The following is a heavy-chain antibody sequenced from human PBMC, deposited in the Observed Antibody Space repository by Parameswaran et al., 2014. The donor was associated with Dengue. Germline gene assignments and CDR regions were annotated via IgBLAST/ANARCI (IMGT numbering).Heavy chain of an antibody. J-gene: IGHJ4*02. Sequence: VRQMPGRGLEWIGNVYYSGRTYSNPSLKSRATMSVDTSKNQFSLKLISVTAADTAMYYCARTGRYDFWRGYADFDYWGQGSLVTVSS. D-gene: IGHD3-3*01. CDR3: ARTGRYDFWRGYADFDY. CDR2: VYYSGRT. V-gene: IGHV4-39*07.